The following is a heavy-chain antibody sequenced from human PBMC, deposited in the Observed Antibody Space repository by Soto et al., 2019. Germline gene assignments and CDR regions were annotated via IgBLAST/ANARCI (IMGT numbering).Heavy chain of an antibody. CDR2: IYHSGST. CDR1: GGSISSGGYC. V-gene: IGHV4-30-2*01. J-gene: IGHJ6*02. D-gene: IGHD2-21*02. CDR3: ARVPPVVTPRGTYYYYYYGMDV. Sequence: SETLSLTCAVSGGSISSGGYCWSWIRQPPGKGLEWIGYIYHSGSTYYNPSLKSRVTISVGRSKNQFSLKLSSVTAADTAVYYCARVPPVVTPRGTYYYYYYGMDVWGQGTTVTVSS.